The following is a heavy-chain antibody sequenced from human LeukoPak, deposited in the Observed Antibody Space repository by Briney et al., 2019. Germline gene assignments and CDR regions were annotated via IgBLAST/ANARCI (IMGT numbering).Heavy chain of an antibody. CDR3: ARDKFHGDYLSKYYYGMDV. V-gene: IGHV3-11*01. D-gene: IGHD4-17*01. Sequence: GGFLRLSCAASVFTFCDYYMSWIRQAPWKGREWVLSISSSGSTIYYADSVKGRFTISRDNAKNSLYLQMNSLRAEDTAVYYCARDKFHGDYLSKYYYGMDVWGQGTTVTVSS. CDR1: VFTFCDYY. CDR2: ISSSGSTI. J-gene: IGHJ6*02.